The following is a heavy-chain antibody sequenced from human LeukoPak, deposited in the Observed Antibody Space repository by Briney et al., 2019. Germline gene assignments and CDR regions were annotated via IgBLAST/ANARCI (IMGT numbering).Heavy chain of an antibody. J-gene: IGHJ6*03. D-gene: IGHD3-3*01. CDR1: GFTFSNPW. CDR2: IKSKTNGGTT. Sequence: GGSLRLSCAASGFTFSNPWMSWVRQAPGKGLEWVGRIKSKTNGGTTDYAAPVKGRFTISRDNSKNTLYLQMNSLRAEDTAVYYCAKYYDFWSGYSQHYYYMDVWGKGTTVTVSS. V-gene: IGHV3-15*01. CDR3: AKYYDFWSGYSQHYYYMDV.